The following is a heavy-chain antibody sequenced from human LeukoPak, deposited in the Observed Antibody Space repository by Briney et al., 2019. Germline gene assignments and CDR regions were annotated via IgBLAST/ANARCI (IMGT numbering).Heavy chain of an antibody. D-gene: IGHD2-2*01. V-gene: IGHV4-59*12. Sequence: SETLSLTCTVSGGSISSYYWSWIRQPPGKGLEWIGYIYYSGSTYYNPSLKSRVTISVDTSKNQFSLKLSSVTAADTAVYYCARIHKYCSTNSCYGPEDFWGQGALITVSS. CDR1: GGSISSYY. CDR2: IYYSGST. CDR3: ARIHKYCSTNSCYGPEDF. J-gene: IGHJ4*02.